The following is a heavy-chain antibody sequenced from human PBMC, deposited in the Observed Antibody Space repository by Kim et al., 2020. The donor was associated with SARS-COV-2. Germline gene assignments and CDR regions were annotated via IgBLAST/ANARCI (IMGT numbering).Heavy chain of an antibody. Sequence: GGSLRLSCAASGFTFSSYAMHWVRQAPGKGLEWVAVISYDGSNKYFVDSVQGRFTISRDNSKNTLYLQMNSLRAEDTAVYHCARGKSDLFDTGGVRNWFDPWGQGTLVTVSS. CDR2: ISYDGSNK. D-gene: IGHD2-8*02. CDR1: GFTFSSYA. V-gene: IGHV3-30*04. J-gene: IGHJ5*02. CDR3: ARGKSDLFDTGGVRNWFDP.